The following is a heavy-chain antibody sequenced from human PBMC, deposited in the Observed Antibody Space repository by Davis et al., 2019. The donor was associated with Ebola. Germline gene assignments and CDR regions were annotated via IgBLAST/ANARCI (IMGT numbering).Heavy chain of an antibody. Sequence: GESLKISCAASGFTFSGSAMHWVRQASGKGLEWMGIIYPGDSDTRYSPSFQGQVTISADKSISTAYLQWSSLKASDTAMYYCARHGQQSHHDAFDIWGQGTMVTVSS. CDR3: ARHGQQSHHDAFDI. CDR1: GFTFSGSA. D-gene: IGHD6-13*01. V-gene: IGHV5-51*01. CDR2: IYPGDSDT. J-gene: IGHJ3*02.